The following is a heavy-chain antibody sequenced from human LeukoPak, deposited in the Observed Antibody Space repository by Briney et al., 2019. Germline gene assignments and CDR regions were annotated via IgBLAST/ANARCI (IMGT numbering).Heavy chain of an antibody. Sequence: PGRSLRLSCAASGFTFSSYGMHWVRQAPGKGLEWVAVISYDGSNKYYADSVKGRFTISRDNSKNTLYLQMNSLRAEDTAVYYCAKSLSGYDPPDNDYWGQGTLVTVSS. D-gene: IGHD5-12*01. V-gene: IGHV3-30*18. CDR3: AKSLSGYDPPDNDY. CDR1: GFTFSSYG. CDR2: ISYDGSNK. J-gene: IGHJ4*02.